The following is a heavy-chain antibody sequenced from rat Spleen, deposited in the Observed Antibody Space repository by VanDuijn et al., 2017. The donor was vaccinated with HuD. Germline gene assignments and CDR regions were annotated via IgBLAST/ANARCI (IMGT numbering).Heavy chain of an antibody. V-gene: IGHV2-43*01. CDR3: ARDAGILRY. J-gene: IGHJ2*01. CDR2: IWTGGRT. Sequence: QVQLKESGPGLVQPSQTLSLTCTVSGFSLTRYHVTWVRQPPGKGLEWMGVIWTGGRTSYNSLLKSRLSISRDISKSQVFLRMSSLQTEDTATYYCARDAGILRYWGQGVMVTVSS. D-gene: IGHD1-6*01. CDR1: GFSLTRYH.